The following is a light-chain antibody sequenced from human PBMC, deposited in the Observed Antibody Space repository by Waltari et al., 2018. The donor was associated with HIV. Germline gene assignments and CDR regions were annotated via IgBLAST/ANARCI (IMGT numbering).Light chain of an antibody. CDR2: RDN. CDR3: AAWDDSLSGSTWV. Sequence: QSVLTLPSSSSGTLGQRVTMSCSGSTSTIGSNYVYWTHQLPGTAPKLLIYRDNQRPSGVPDRFSGSKSGTSASLSISGLRSEDEADYYCAAWDDSLSGSTWVFGGGTTVTVL. J-gene: IGLJ2*01. CDR1: TSTIGSNY. V-gene: IGLV1-47*01.